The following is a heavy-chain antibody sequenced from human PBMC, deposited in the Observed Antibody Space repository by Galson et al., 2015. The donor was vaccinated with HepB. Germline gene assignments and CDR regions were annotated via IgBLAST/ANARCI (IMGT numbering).Heavy chain of an antibody. CDR3: ARRGGSSDLWPGPSPIWFDP. D-gene: IGHD3/OR15-3a*01. Sequence: TLSLTCIVSGDSISTGGYSWSWLRQPPGKGLEWIGYIFHSGSTYYTPSLRSRVTMSVDSSKNLFSLTLTSVTAADTAVYFCARRGGSSDLWPGPSPIWFDPWGQVIQVTVSS. CDR1: GDSISTGGYS. CDR2: IFHSGST. V-gene: IGHV4-30-2*01. J-gene: IGHJ5*02.